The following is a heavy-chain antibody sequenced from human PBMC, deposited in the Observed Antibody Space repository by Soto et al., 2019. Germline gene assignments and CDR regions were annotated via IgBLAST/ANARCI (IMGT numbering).Heavy chain of an antibody. Sequence: KPSETLSLTCSVSGGSVSNGSYYWSWMRQPPGKGQEWIAYMYYSGTTNYNPSLKNRVTISRDMSKNQFSLTLRSVTAADTAVYFCARGIWELPNPYYDLWGQGTLVTVSS. D-gene: IGHD1-7*01. V-gene: IGHV4-61*01. CDR3: ARGIWELPNPYYDL. CDR2: MYYSGTT. CDR1: GGSVSNGSYY. J-gene: IGHJ5*02.